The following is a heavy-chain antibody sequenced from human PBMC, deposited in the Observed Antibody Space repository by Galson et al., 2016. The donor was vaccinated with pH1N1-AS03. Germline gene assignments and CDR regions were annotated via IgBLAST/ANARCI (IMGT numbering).Heavy chain of an antibody. J-gene: IGHJ4*02. V-gene: IGHV3-11*01. D-gene: IGHD1-1*01. CDR2: IGTAGITT. CDR3: ARNWNYFNL. Sequence: SLRLSCAASEFTFDYSYMSWIRQAPGKGLEWISFIGTAGITTHYADSVKGRFTISRDNANNSLYLEMTSLRPEDTAIYYCARNWNYFNLWGQGVLVTVSS. CDR1: EFTFDYSY.